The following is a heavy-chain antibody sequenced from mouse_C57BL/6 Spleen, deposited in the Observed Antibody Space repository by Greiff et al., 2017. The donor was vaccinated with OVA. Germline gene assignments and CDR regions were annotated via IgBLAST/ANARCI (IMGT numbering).Heavy chain of an antibody. D-gene: IGHD1-1*01. J-gene: IGHJ4*01. CDR3: ARDRSSSLYAMDY. Sequence: EVKLMESGGGLVKPGGSLKLSCAASGFTFSSYAMSWVRQTPEKRLEWVATISDGGSYTYYPDNVKGRFTISRDNAKNNLYLQMSQLKSEDTAMYYCARDRSSSLYAMDYWGQGTSVTVSS. CDR1: GFTFSSYA. V-gene: IGHV5-4*01. CDR2: ISDGGSYT.